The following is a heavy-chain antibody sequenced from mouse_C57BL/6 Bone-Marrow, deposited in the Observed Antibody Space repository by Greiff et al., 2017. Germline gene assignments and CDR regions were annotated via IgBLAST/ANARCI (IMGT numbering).Heavy chain of an antibody. Sequence: VQLQQSGAELARPGASVKLSCKASGYTFTSYGISWVKQRTGQGLEWIGEIYPRSGNTYYNEKFKGKATLTADKSSSTAYMELRSLTSEDSAVDFCARLYYDYGGFAYWGQGTLVTVSA. CDR1: GYTFTSYG. J-gene: IGHJ3*01. V-gene: IGHV1-81*01. CDR3: ARLYYDYGGFAY. D-gene: IGHD2-4*01. CDR2: IYPRSGNT.